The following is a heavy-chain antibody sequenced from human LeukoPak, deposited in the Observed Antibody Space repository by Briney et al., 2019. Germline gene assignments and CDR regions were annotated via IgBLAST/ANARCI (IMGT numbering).Heavy chain of an antibody. CDR1: GYTFTNYH. D-gene: IGHD6-6*01. V-gene: IGHV1-2*02. J-gene: IGHJ5*02. CDR3: TRALRHTSSSGWFDP. CDR2: VDPNNGAT. Sequence: ASVKVSCKTSGYTFTNYHIHWVRQAPGQGLEWMGWVDPNNGATNYARKRQGRVTMTRDTSVSTVYMELGRLTSDDTAVYYCTRALRHTSSSGWFDPWGQGSLVTVSS.